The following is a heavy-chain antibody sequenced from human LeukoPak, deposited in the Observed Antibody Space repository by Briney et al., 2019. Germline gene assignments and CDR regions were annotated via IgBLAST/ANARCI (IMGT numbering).Heavy chain of an antibody. CDR2: ISSSSSYI. J-gene: IGHJ5*02. Sequence: GGSLRLSCAASGFPFSSYSMNWVRQAPGKGLEWVSSISSSSSYIYYADSVKGRFTISRDNAKNSLYLQMNSLRAEDTAVYYCAREGVYYDSSGYYSRTGWFDPWGQGTLVTVSS. D-gene: IGHD3-22*01. V-gene: IGHV3-21*01. CDR1: GFPFSSYS. CDR3: AREGVYYDSSGYYSRTGWFDP.